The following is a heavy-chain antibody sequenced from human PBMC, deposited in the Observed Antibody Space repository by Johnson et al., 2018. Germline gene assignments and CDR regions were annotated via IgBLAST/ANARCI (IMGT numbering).Heavy chain of an antibody. J-gene: IGHJ6*03. CDR1: GFTVSGNY. V-gene: IGHV3-66*02. D-gene: IGHD5-12*01. CDR2: MYTAGST. Sequence: VQLVQSGGGLVQPGGSLRLSCAASGFTVSGNYMAWVRQAPGKGLEWVSIMYTAGSTYYADSAKGLFTISRDNSKNTLYLQMNSLRTEDTAVYYCESSAHSGYDWDFFYYYMDVWGKGTTVTVSS. CDR3: ESSAHSGYDWDFFYYYMDV.